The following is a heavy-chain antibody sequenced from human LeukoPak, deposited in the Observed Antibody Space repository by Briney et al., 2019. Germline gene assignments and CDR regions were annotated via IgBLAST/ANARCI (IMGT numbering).Heavy chain of an antibody. CDR1: GFTFSSYA. CDR2: ISGSGGST. Sequence: GALRLPCAASGFTFSSYAMSWVRQAPGKGLEWVSAISGSGGSTYYADSVKGRFTISRDNSKNTLYLQMNSLRAEDTAVYYCARVLSMVRGAPDYWGQGTLVTVSS. D-gene: IGHD3-10*01. J-gene: IGHJ4*02. CDR3: ARVLSMVRGAPDY. V-gene: IGHV3-23*01.